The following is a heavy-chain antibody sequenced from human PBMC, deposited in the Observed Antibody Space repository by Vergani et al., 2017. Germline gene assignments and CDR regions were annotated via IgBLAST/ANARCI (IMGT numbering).Heavy chain of an antibody. CDR2: IKQDGSEK. J-gene: IGHJ4*02. Sequence: EVQLVESGGDLVQPGGSLRLSCAASGFTFSSYWMSWVRQAPGKGLEWVANIKQDGSEKYYVDSVKGRFTISRDNAKNSLYLQMNSLRAEDTAVYYCARGDIMVRGVVLPGYWGQGTLVTVSS. CDR3: ARGDIMVRGVVLPGY. CDR1: GFTFSSYW. D-gene: IGHD3-10*01. V-gene: IGHV3-7*01.